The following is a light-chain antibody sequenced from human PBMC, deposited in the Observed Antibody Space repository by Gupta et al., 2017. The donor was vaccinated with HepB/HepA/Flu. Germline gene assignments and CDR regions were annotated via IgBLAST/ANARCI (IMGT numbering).Light chain of an antibody. CDR2: KVS. CDR3: MQGSSWPLT. CDR1: ESLLYSDGNTY. V-gene: IGKV2-30*01. J-gene: IGKJ4*01. Sequence: DVVLTQSPLSLPVTLGQPASISCRSSESLLYSDGNTYLSWFQQRPGQPPRRLMQKVSNRDSGVPDRFSGTGSGTVFTLTISRVEAEDVAVYYCMQGSSWPLTFGGGTKVEI.